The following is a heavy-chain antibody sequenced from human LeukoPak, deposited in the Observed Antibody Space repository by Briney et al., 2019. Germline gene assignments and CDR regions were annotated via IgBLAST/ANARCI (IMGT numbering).Heavy chain of an antibody. CDR1: GGSISSYY. CDR2: IYYSGST. Sequence: SETLSLNCTVSGGSISSYYWSWIRQPPGKGLEWIGYIYYSGSTNYNPSLKSRVTISVDTSKNQFSLKLSSVTAADTAVYYCARNYYDSSGYSDWFDPWGQGTLVTVSS. J-gene: IGHJ5*02. D-gene: IGHD3-22*01. V-gene: IGHV4-59*01. CDR3: ARNYYDSSGYSDWFDP.